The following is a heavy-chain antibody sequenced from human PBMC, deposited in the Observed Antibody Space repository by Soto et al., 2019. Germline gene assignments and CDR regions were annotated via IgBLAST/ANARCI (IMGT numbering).Heavy chain of an antibody. CDR2: IEQDGSGK. D-gene: IGHD1-1*01. Sequence: EVHLVESGGGLVQRGGSLRLSCAASGFTFRAYWMSWVRQAPGKGLEWVANIEQDGSGKYYVDSVRGRFTIARDNAHNSMYLQTNSLRDEDTAVYFCARRREGTGRTLDYWGQGTLVTVSS. V-gene: IGHV3-7*05. J-gene: IGHJ4*02. CDR3: ARRREGTGRTLDY. CDR1: GFTFRAYW.